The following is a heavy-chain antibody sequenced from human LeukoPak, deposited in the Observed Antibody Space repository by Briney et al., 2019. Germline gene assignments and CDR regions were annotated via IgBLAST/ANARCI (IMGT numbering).Heavy chain of an antibody. CDR2: ISWNSGSI. V-gene: IGHV3-9*01. CDR1: GFTFDDYA. CDR3: AKDRIRYYYDSSGFDY. Sequence: GGSLRLSSAASGFTFDDYAMHWVRQAPGKGLEWVSGISWNSGSIGYADSVKGRFTISRDNAKNSLYLQMNSLRAEDTALYYCAKDRIRYYYDSSGFDYWGQGTLVTVSS. J-gene: IGHJ4*02. D-gene: IGHD3-22*01.